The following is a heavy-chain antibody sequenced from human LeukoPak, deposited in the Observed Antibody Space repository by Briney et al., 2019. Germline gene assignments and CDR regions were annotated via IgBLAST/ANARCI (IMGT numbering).Heavy chain of an antibody. J-gene: IGHJ5*02. V-gene: IGHV1-2*02. CDR2: INTDFGRT. CDR1: GYTFTGYY. D-gene: IGHD3-16*01. CDR3: AREFGGPARPGNWFNP. Sequence: GASVKVSCKASGYTFTGYYIHWVRQAPGQGLEWLGWINTDFGRTNYAQKFQGRVTMTRDTSINTAYMELSRLKSDDTAVYYCAREFGGPARPGNWFNPWGQGTLVTVSS.